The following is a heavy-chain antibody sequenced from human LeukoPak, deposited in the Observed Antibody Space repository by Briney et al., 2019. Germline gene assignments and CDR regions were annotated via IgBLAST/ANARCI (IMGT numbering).Heavy chain of an antibody. J-gene: IGHJ5*02. D-gene: IGHD5-18*01. CDR2: IYSGGTT. V-gene: IGHV3-53*01. Sequence: GGSLRLSCAASGFTVSRSYMIWARQAPGKGLEWVSAIYSGGTTYYADSVKGRFTISRDNSKNTLYLQMNSLRAEDTAVYYCARGRGYSQSNWVDPWGQGTMVTVSS. CDR3: ARGRGYSQSNWVDP. CDR1: GFTVSRSY.